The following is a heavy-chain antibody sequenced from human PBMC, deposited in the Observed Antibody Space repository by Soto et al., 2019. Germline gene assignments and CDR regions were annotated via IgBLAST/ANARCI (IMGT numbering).Heavy chain of an antibody. Sequence: ASVKVSCKASGYTFTSYAMHWVRQAPGQRLEWMGWINAGNGNTKYSQKFQGRVTITRDTSASTAYMELSSLRSEDTAVYYCARDIAARDYYYYYYMDVWGKGTMVTVSS. CDR2: INAGNGNT. V-gene: IGHV1-3*01. D-gene: IGHD6-6*01. CDR3: ARDIAARDYYYYYYMDV. CDR1: GYTFTSYA. J-gene: IGHJ6*03.